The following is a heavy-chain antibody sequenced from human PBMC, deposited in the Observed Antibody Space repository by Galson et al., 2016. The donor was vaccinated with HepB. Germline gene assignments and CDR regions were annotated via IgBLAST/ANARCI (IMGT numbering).Heavy chain of an antibody. CDR2: ISPYNANT. Sequence: SVKVSCKASGYTFSSHAISWVRQAPGHGLEWMGWISPYNANTHYTQKLQGRVTMTKDTSTSTAYMELRSLRSDDMAVYYCAMMRGRGEPVDAFDIWGQGTMVTVSS. J-gene: IGHJ3*02. D-gene: IGHD3-16*01. CDR3: AMMRGRGEPVDAFDI. CDR1: GYTFSSHA. V-gene: IGHV1-18*03.